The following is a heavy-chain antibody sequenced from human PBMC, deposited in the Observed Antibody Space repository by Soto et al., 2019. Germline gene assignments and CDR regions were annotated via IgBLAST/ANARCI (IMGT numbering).Heavy chain of an antibody. V-gene: IGHV4-61*01. CDR1: GGSISSSSYY. CDR3: AREIAAAGDRWFDP. D-gene: IGHD6-13*01. CDR2: IYYSGST. J-gene: IGHJ5*02. Sequence: PTETLSLTCTVSGGSISSSSYYWSWIRQPPGKGLEWIGYIYYSGSTNYNPSLKSRVTISVDTSKTQFSLKLSSVTAADTAVYYCAREIAAAGDRWFDPWGQGTLVTVSS.